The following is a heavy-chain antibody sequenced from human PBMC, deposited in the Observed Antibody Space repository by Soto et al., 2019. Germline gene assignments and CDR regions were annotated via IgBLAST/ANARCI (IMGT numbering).Heavy chain of an antibody. J-gene: IGHJ4*02. V-gene: IGHV6-1*01. CDR1: GDSVSDNSAA. D-gene: IGHD6-6*01. CDR3: ARDGDSSSYDFDY. Sequence: SQTLSLTCAISGDSVSDNSAAWNWIRQSPSRGLEWLGRTYYRSKWYSDYAVSVKSRIIINSDTSKNQFSLQLNFVTPEDSAVYYCARDGDSSSYDFDYWGQGTLVTVSS. CDR2: TYYRSKWYS.